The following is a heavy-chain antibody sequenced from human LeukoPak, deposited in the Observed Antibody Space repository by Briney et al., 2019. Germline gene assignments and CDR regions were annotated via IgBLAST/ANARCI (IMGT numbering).Heavy chain of an antibody. CDR2: ISSRSSSI. CDR1: GFTFSSYS. V-gene: IGHV3-48*01. D-gene: IGHD1-26*01. J-gene: IGHJ4*02. CDR3: ARAARGSYYDFDY. Sequence: GGSLRLSCAASGFTFSSYSMNWVRQAPGKGLEWVSYISSRSSSIYYADSVKGRFTISRDNSKNTLYLQMNSLRAEDTAVYYCARAARGSYYDFDYWGQGTLVTVSS.